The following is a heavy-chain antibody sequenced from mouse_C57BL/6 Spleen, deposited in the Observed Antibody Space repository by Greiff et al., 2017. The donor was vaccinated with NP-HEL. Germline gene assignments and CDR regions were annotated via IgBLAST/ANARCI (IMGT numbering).Heavy chain of an antibody. J-gene: IGHJ2*01. CDR2: INPNNGGT. V-gene: IGHV1-22*01. CDR1: GYTFTDYN. CDR3: AREGLPYYFDY. Sequence: VQLKESGPELVKPGASVKMSCKASGYTFTDYNMHWVKQSHGKSLEWIGYINPNNGGTSYNQKFKGKATLTVNKSSSTAYMELRSLTSEDSAVYYCAREGLPYYFDYWGQGTTLTVSS.